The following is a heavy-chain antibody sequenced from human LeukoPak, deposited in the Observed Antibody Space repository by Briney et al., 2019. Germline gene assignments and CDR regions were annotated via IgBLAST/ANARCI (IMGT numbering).Heavy chain of an antibody. V-gene: IGHV1-2*02. Sequence: ASVKVPCKASGYTFTGYYMHWVRQAPGQGLEWMGWINPNSGGTNYAQKFQGRVTLTRDTSISTAYMELSRLRSDDTAVYYWASIYGSGNDFDYWGQGTLVTVSS. CDR2: INPNSGGT. CDR1: GYTFTGYY. CDR3: ASIYGSGNDFDY. D-gene: IGHD3-10*01. J-gene: IGHJ4*02.